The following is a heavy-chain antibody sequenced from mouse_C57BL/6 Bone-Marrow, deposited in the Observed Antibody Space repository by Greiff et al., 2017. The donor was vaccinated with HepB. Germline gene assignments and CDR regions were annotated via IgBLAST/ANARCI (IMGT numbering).Heavy chain of an antibody. CDR3: ARQGSSSYWYFDV. V-gene: IGHV5-2*01. CDR1: EYEFPSHD. D-gene: IGHD1-1*01. CDR2: INSDGGST. J-gene: IGHJ1*03. Sequence: EVKLMESGGGLVQPGESLKLSCESNEYEFPSHDMSWVRKTPEKRLELVAAINSDGGSTYYPDTMERRFIISRDNTKKTLYLQMSSLRSDDTALYYCARQGSSSYWYFDVWGTGTTVTVSS.